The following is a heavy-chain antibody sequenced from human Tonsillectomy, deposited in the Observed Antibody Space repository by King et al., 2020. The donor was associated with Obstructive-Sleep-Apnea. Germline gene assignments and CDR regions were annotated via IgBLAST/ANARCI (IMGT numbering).Heavy chain of an antibody. V-gene: IGHV3-23*04. J-gene: IGHJ4*02. CDR1: GFTFSSYA. CDR2: ISVSGGST. Sequence: VQLVESGGGLVQPGGSLRLSCAASGFTFSSYAMSWVRQAPGKGLEWVSAISVSGGSTYYADSVKGRFTISRDNSKNTLYLQMNSLRAEDTAVYYCAKDRSGPYGDYVPASLDYWGQGTLVTVSS. CDR3: AKDRSGPYGDYVPASLDY. D-gene: IGHD4-17*01.